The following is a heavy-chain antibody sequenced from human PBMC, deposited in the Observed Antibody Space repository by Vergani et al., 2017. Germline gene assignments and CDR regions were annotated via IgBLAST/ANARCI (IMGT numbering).Heavy chain of an antibody. CDR1: RYIFSNFW. Sequence: EKQLVQSGSETKKPGESLKISCQAFRYIFSNFWIGWVRQRPGRGLEWMGIIYPGDSEVKSNPTFRGQVIFSVDTSVNTAYLQWRSLQASDTAIYYCTRHVPCGDGACLHFDHWGQGTQVTVSS. J-gene: IGHJ4*02. CDR3: TRHVPCGDGACLHFDH. D-gene: IGHD2-21*01. CDR2: IYPGDSEV. V-gene: IGHV5-51*01.